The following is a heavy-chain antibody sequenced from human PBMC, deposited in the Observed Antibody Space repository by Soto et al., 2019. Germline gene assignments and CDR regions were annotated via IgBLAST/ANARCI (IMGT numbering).Heavy chain of an antibody. V-gene: IGHV4-34*01. CDR3: ARDKITGLFDY. Sequence: SETLSLTCAVYGGSFSGYYWTWIRQPPGTGLEWIGEINHSGSTNSNPSLKSRVTISVDTSKNQFSLKLTSVTAADTAVYYCARDKITGLFDYWGQGTLVTVSS. CDR2: INHSGST. CDR1: GGSFSGYY. D-gene: IGHD2-8*02. J-gene: IGHJ4*02.